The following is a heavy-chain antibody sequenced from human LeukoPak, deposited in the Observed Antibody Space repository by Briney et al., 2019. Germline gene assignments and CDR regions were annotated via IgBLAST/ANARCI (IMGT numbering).Heavy chain of an antibody. D-gene: IGHD3-9*01. CDR3: AKDRGYFDWFPNWFDP. CDR2: IRYDGSNK. V-gene: IGHV3-30*02. Sequence: GGSLRLSCAASGFTFSSYGMHWVRQAPGKGLEWVAFIRYDGSNKYYADSVKGRFTISRDNSKNTLYLQMNSLRAEDTAVYYCAKDRGYFDWFPNWFDPWGQGTLVTVSS. CDR1: GFTFSSYG. J-gene: IGHJ5*02.